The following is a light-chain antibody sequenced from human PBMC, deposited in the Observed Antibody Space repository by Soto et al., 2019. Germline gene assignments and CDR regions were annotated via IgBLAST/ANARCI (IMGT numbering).Light chain of an antibody. CDR2: GAS. Sequence: EIVMTQSPATLSVSPGEGATLSCRASQSVSSYLAWYQQKPGQAPRLLISGASARATGIPARFSGSGSGTDFTLTVSSLQSEDFAVYYCQQYNNWPLTFGGGTTVEIK. V-gene: IGKV3-15*01. CDR1: QSVSSY. J-gene: IGKJ4*01. CDR3: QQYNNWPLT.